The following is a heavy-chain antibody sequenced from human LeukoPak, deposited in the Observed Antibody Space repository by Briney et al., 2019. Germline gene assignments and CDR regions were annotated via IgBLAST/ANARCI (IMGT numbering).Heavy chain of an antibody. V-gene: IGHV3-23*01. D-gene: IGHD6-25*01. Sequence: GGSLRLSCAASGFIFSNYAMSWVRQAPGKGLEWVSAITGSGGNTYSADPVKGQFTISRDNSKNTLSLQMNSLRAEDTAVYYCAKASRQSSGWYFDYWGQGTLVTVSS. CDR3: AKASRQSSGWYFDY. CDR1: GFIFSNYA. J-gene: IGHJ4*02. CDR2: ITGSGGNT.